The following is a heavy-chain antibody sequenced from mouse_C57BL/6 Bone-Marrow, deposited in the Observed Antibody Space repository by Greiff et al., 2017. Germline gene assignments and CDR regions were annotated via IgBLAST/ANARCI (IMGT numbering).Heavy chain of an antibody. D-gene: IGHD1-1*01. Sequence: VQLKESGGDLVKPGGSLKLSCAASGFTFSSYGMSWVRQTPDKRLEWVATISSGGSYTYYPDSVKGRFTISRDNAKNTLYLQMSSLKSEDTAMYYCASYYGSSYPYYAMDYWGQGTSVTVSS. V-gene: IGHV5-6*01. CDR3: ASYYGSSYPYYAMDY. J-gene: IGHJ4*01. CDR2: ISSGGSYT. CDR1: GFTFSSYG.